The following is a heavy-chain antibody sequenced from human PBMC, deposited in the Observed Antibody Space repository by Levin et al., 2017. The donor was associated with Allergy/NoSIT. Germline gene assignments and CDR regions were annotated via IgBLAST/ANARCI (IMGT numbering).Heavy chain of an antibody. J-gene: IGHJ4*02. CDR2: ISSSSSYI. Sequence: SGGSLRLSCAASGFTFSSYSMNWVRQAPGKGLEWVSSISSSSSYIYYADSVKGRFTISRDNAKNSLYLQMNSLRAEDTAVYYCARGTGDCSSTSCPNFDYWGQGTLVTVSS. CDR3: ARGTGDCSSTSCPNFDY. V-gene: IGHV3-21*01. CDR1: GFTFSSYS. D-gene: IGHD2-2*01.